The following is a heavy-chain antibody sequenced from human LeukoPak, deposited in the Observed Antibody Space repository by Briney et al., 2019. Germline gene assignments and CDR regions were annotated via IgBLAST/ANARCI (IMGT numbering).Heavy chain of an antibody. CDR2: INTDGSST. CDR1: GFPFSTYW. J-gene: IGHJ4*02. D-gene: IGHD3-16*02. CDR3: ARGHIRFGGVIVDY. Sequence: PGGSLRLSCAASGFPFSTYWMHWVRQAPGKGLVWVSRINTDGSSTSYADSVKGRFTISRDNAKNTLYLQMNSLRPEDMAVYYCARGHIRFGGVIVDYWGQGTLVTVSS. V-gene: IGHV3-74*01.